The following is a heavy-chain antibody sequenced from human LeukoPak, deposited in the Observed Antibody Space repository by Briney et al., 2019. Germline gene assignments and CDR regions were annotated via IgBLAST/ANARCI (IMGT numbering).Heavy chain of an antibody. CDR3: ARAGVPVTVYYYYYMDV. D-gene: IGHD4-17*01. Sequence: KPSETLSLTCAVYGGSFSGYYWSWIRQPPGKGLEWIGEINHSGSTNYNPSLKSRVTISVDTSKNQFSLKLSSVTAADTAVYYCARAGVPVTVYYYYYMDVWGKGTTVTVSS. CDR1: GGSFSGYY. CDR2: INHSGST. V-gene: IGHV4-34*01. J-gene: IGHJ6*03.